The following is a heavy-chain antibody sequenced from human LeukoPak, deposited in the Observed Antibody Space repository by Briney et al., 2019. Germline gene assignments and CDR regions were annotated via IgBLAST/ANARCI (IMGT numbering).Heavy chain of an antibody. V-gene: IGHV3-23*01. J-gene: IGHJ4*02. Sequence: GGSLRLSCAASGFTFSSYAMSWVRQAPGKGLEWVSAISGSGGSTYYADPVKGRFTISRDNSKNTLYLQMNSLRAEDTAVYYCAKSGRDTMVRGVTANFDYWGQGTLVTVSS. D-gene: IGHD3-10*01. CDR1: GFTFSSYA. CDR2: ISGSGGST. CDR3: AKSGRDTMVRGVTANFDY.